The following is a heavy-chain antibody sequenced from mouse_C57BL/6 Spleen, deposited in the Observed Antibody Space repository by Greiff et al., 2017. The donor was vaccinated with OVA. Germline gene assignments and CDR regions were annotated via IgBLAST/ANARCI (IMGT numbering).Heavy chain of an antibody. CDR3: ARSKLGYWYFDV. CDR1: GYAFSSSW. CDR2: IYPGDGDT. J-gene: IGHJ1*03. D-gene: IGHD4-1*01. V-gene: IGHV1-82*01. Sequence: VEPGASVKISCKASGYAFSSSWMNWVKQRPGKGLEWIGRIYPGDGDTNYNGKFKGKATLTADKSSSTAYMQLSSLTSEDSAVYFCARSKLGYWYFDVWGTGTTVTVSS.